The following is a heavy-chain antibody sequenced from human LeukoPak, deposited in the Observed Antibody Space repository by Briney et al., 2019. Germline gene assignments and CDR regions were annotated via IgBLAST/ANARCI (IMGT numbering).Heavy chain of an antibody. CDR3: ARHVIEWSVVGEE. D-gene: IGHD1-26*01. CDR2: IFYSGAT. V-gene: IGHV4-39*01. J-gene: IGHJ4*02. Sequence: PSETLSLTCSVSGGSISNSRYYWGWLRQPPGKGLEWIGSIFYSGATNSNPSLRSRPTISVDTSKNQFSLKLSSVTAADTAVYYGARHVIEWSVVGEEWGQGTLVTVSS. CDR1: GGSISNSRYY.